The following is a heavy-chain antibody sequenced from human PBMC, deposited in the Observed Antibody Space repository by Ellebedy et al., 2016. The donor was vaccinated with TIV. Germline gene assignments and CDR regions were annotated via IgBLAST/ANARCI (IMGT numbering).Heavy chain of an antibody. CDR2: ISPNSGVT. CDR3: TRDLMIRGVMYWFDS. J-gene: IGHJ5*01. CDR1: GYTFTAYY. Sequence: ASVKVSXKASGYTFTAYYMHWVRQAPGQGLEWMGWISPNSGVTNYAQKFQGRVTMTRDISISTAYMALSRLRSDDTAVYYCTRDLMIRGVMYWFDSWGQGTLVTVSS. V-gene: IGHV1-2*02. D-gene: IGHD3-10*01.